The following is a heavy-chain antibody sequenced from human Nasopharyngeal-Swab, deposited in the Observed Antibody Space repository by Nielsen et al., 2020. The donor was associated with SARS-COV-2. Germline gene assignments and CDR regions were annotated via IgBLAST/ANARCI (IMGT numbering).Heavy chain of an antibody. V-gene: IGHV3-33*01. D-gene: IGHD2-15*01. Sequence: GESLKISCAASGFTFSSYGMHWVRQAPGKGLEWVAVIWYDGSNKYYADSVKSRFTISRDNSKNTLYLQMNSLRAEDTAVYYCARAPLGYCSGGSCLPDYWGQGTLVTVSS. J-gene: IGHJ4*02. CDR1: GFTFSSYG. CDR2: IWYDGSNK. CDR3: ARAPLGYCSGGSCLPDY.